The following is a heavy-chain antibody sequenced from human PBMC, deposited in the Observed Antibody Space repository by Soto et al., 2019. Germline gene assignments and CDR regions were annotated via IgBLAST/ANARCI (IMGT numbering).Heavy chain of an antibody. CDR1: GYTFTSYG. CDR3: ARDISVVVAAGRDY. V-gene: IGHV1-18*01. D-gene: IGHD2-15*01. CDR2: ISAYNGNT. Sequence: GASVKVSCKASGYTFTSYGISWVRQAPGQGLEWMGWISAYNGNTNYAQKLQGRVTMTTDTSTSTAYMELRSLRSDDTAVYYCARDISVVVAAGRDYWGQGTLVTVSS. J-gene: IGHJ4*02.